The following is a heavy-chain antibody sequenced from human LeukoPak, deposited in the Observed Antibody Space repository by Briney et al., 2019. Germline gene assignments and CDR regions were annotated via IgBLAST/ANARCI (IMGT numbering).Heavy chain of an antibody. V-gene: IGHV4-34*01. J-gene: IGHJ4*02. CDR1: GGSFSGYY. Sequence: TSETLSLTCAVYGGSFSGYYWSWIRQPPGKGLEWIWEINHSGSTNYNPSLKSRVTISVDTSKNQFSLKLSSVTAADTAVYYCARGGTSRDSSGYYLYYFDYWGQGTLVTVSS. D-gene: IGHD3-22*01. CDR2: INHSGST. CDR3: ARGGTSRDSSGYYLYYFDY.